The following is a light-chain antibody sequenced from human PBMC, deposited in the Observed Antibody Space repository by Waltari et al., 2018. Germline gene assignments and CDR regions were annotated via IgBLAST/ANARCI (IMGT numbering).Light chain of an antibody. CDR2: DNN. CDR3: GTWDSSLSAHVV. CDR1: SSNIGHHY. J-gene: IGLJ2*01. V-gene: IGLV1-51*01. Sequence: QSVLTQPPSVSAAPGQQVTISCPGCSSNIGHHYVSCYPQLPGTAPKLLIYDNNKRPSGIPDRFSGSKSGTSATLGITGLQTGDEADYYCGTWDSSLSAHVVFGGGTKLTVL.